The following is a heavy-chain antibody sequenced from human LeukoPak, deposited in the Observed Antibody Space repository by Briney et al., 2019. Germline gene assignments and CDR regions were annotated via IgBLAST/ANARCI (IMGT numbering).Heavy chain of an antibody. CDR2: IYYSGSA. J-gene: IGHJ4*02. Sequence: SETLSLTCIVSGGSISSYYWSWIRQPPGKGLEWIGYIYYSGSANYNPSLKSRVTISVDTSKNQFSLRLSSLTAADTAVYYCARDSGSGWPYYSDYWGQGTLVTVSS. D-gene: IGHD6-19*01. CDR3: ARDSGSGWPYYSDY. V-gene: IGHV4-59*01. CDR1: GGSISSYY.